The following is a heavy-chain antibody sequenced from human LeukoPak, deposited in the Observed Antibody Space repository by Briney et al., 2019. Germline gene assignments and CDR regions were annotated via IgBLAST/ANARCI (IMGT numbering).Heavy chain of an antibody. CDR3: ARDFYDSGGYYYPIDY. V-gene: IGHV1-8*02. J-gene: IGHJ4*02. D-gene: IGHD3-22*01. CDR2: MNPNSGNT. CDR1: GYTFTSYG. Sequence: ASVKVSCKASGYTFTSYGISWVRQAPGQGLEWMGWMNPNSGNTGYAQKFQGRVTMTRNTSISTAYMELSSLRSEDTAVYYCARDFYDSGGYYYPIDYWGQGTLVTVSS.